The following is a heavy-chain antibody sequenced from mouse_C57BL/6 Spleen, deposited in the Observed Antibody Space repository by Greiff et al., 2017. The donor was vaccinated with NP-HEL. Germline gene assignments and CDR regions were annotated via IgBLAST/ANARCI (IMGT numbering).Heavy chain of an antibody. CDR3: TRGETVYYFDY. J-gene: IGHJ2*01. CDR1: GYTFTDYE. CDR2: IDPETGGT. V-gene: IGHV1-15*01. Sequence: QVQLKQSGAELVRPGASVTLSCKASGYTFTDYEMHWVKQTPVHGLEWIGAIDPETGGTAYNQKFKGKAILTADKSSSTAYMELRSLTSEDSAVYYCTRGETVYYFDYWGQGTTLTVSS.